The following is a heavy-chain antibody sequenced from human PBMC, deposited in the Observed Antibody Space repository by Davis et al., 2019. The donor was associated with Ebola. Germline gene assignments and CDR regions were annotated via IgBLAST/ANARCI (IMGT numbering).Heavy chain of an antibody. V-gene: IGHV4-59*08. Sequence: MPSETLSLTCTVSGGSVSNYYWSWIRQPPGKGLEWIGYIYYRGSTNYNPSLKSRVTILVDTSKNQFSLKLSSVTAADTAVYYCASGGGVDYWGQGTLVTVSS. J-gene: IGHJ4*02. D-gene: IGHD3-10*01. CDR1: GGSVSNYY. CDR3: ASGGGVDY. CDR2: IYYRGST.